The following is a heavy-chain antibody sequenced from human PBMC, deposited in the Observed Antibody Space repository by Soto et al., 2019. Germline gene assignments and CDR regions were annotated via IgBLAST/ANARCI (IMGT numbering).Heavy chain of an antibody. Sequence: GGSLRLSCAASGVTFSSYAMTWVRQAPGKGLEWVSVISDSDNATYYADSVKGRFTISRDNSKNTLYLQMNSLRAEDTAVYYCAKDLYGSSMYYYYYGMDVWGQGTTVTVSS. J-gene: IGHJ6*02. CDR3: AKDLYGSSMYYYYYGMDV. V-gene: IGHV3-23*01. CDR1: GVTFSSYA. D-gene: IGHD3-10*01. CDR2: ISDSDNAT.